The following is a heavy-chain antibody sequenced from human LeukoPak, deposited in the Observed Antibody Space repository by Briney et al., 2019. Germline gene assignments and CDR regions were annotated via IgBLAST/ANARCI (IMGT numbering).Heavy chain of an antibody. CDR1: GYSFTSYW. D-gene: IGHD3-3*02. J-gene: IGHJ5*02. CDR2: INPYESDT. V-gene: IGHV5-51*01. Sequence: GESLKISCKASGYSFTSYWIGWVRQMPGKGLEWMGIINPYESDTRYSPSFQGQVTISADKSTSTAYLQWSSLKASDTAMYYCARFSNYNWFDPWGQGTLVTVSS. CDR3: ARFSNYNWFDP.